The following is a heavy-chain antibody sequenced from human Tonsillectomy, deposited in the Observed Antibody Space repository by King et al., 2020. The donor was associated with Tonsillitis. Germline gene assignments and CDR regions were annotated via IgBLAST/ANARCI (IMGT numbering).Heavy chain of an antibody. V-gene: IGHV4-59*08. J-gene: IGHJ5*02. CDR3: ATQPVAIVAAPFDP. D-gene: IGHD2-15*01. Sequence: QLQESGPGLVKPSETLSLTCTVSGGFINNYYWNWIRQPPGKGLEWIGYIYFTGITNYNPSLKSRVTISIDTSKKQFSLKLTSVTAADTAVYYCATQPVAIVAAPFDPWGQGTLVTVSS. CDR2: IYFTGIT. CDR1: GGFINNYY.